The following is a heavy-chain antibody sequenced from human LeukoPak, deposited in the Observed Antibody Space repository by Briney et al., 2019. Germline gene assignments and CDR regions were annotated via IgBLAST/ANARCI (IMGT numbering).Heavy chain of an antibody. Sequence: GGSLRLSCAASGFTVSSNYMSWVRQAPGKGLEWVSVIYSGGSTYYADSVKGRFTISRDNSKNTLYLQMNSLRAEDTAVYYCARREQWELPIDYWGQGTLVTVSS. CDR2: IYSGGST. V-gene: IGHV3-66*04. D-gene: IGHD1-26*01. CDR1: GFTVSSNY. J-gene: IGHJ4*02. CDR3: ARREQWELPIDY.